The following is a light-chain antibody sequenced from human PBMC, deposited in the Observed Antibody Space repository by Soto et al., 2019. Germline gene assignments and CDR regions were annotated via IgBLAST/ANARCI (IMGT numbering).Light chain of an antibody. J-gene: IGLJ1*01. CDR1: SSDVGGYNY. CDR2: DVS. CDR3: SSYTTSNTRQIV. V-gene: IGLV2-14*01. Sequence: SVLAQPSPLFGSPGQSITISCTGNSSDVGGYNYVSWYQQHPGKAPKFMIYDVSNRPSGVSNRFSGSKSGNTASLTISGLQAEDEADYYCSSYTTSNTRQIVFGTGTKVTV.